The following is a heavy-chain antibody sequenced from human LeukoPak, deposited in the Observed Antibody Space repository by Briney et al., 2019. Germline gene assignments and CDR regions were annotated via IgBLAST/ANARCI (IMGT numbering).Heavy chain of an antibody. D-gene: IGHD6-19*01. CDR2: MYTEDVT. V-gene: IGHV3-53*01. CDR3: AGGRAGWYAFES. Sequence: PGGSLRLSCAASNFTVSGNYMTWVRQTPGMGLECVSVMYTEDVTYYADSVKGRFTISRDNSKNTLYLQMNSLRTEDTAVYYCAGGRAGWYAFESWGQGTLVTVSS. J-gene: IGHJ4*02. CDR1: NFTVSGNY.